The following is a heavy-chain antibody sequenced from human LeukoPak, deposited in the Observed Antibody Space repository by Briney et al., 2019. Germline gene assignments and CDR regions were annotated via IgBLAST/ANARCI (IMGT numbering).Heavy chain of an antibody. Sequence: SEALSLTCTVSGGSISGYYWSWIRQPPGKGLEWIGYIFYSGSTNYNPSLKSRVTISLDTSNNQFSLKLSSVTAADTAVYYCARLMIVVGRWFDPWGQGTLVTVSS. V-gene: IGHV4-59*08. CDR2: IFYSGST. J-gene: IGHJ5*02. CDR3: ARLMIVVGRWFDP. D-gene: IGHD3-22*01. CDR1: GGSISGYY.